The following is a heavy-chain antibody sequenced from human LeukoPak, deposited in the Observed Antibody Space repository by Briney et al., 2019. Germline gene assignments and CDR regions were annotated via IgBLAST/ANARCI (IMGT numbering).Heavy chain of an antibody. CDR1: GGSISSYY. Sequence: SETLSLTCTVSGGSISSYYRSWIRQPPGKGLEWIGYIYYSGSTNYNPSLKSRVTIPVDTSKNQFSLKLSPVTAADTAVYYCARARLTVTTSGSGPDWFDPWGQGTLVTVSS. CDR2: IYYSGST. J-gene: IGHJ5*02. D-gene: IGHD4-17*01. CDR3: ARARLTVTTSGSGPDWFDP. V-gene: IGHV4-59*01.